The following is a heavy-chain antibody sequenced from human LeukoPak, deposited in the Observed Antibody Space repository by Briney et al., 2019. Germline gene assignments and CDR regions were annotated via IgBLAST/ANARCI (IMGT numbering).Heavy chain of an antibody. J-gene: IGHJ4*02. CDR1: GFTFSSYG. V-gene: IGHV3-30*03. CDR3: VKGSGYSDY. D-gene: IGHD3-22*01. CDR2: ISYDGGNK. Sequence: GGSLRLSCAASGFTFSSYGMHWVRQAPGKGLEWVAVISYDGGNKYYADSVKGRFTISRDNAKNSLYLQMNSLRAEDTAVYYCVKGSGYSDYWGQGTLVTVSS.